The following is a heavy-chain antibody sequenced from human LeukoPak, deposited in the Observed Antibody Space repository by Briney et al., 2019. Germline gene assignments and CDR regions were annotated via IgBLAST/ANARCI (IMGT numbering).Heavy chain of an antibody. CDR1: GFIVSDSY. CDR2: MHSDGRT. D-gene: IGHD3-22*01. CDR3: ARDPDDRSGLDAFET. V-gene: IGHV3-53*01. Sequence: PGGSLRLSCAASGFIVSDSYMNWVRQASGKGLEWVSVMHSDGRTFYADSVKDRFTISRDKSKNMLYLQMDSLRAEDTAVYYCARDPDDRSGLDAFETWGQGTQVIVS. J-gene: IGHJ3*02.